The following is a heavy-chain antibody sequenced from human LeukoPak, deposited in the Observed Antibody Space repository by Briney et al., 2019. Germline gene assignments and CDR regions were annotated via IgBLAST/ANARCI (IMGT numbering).Heavy chain of an antibody. Sequence: GGSLRLSCAASGFTFSSYGMHWVRQAPGKGLEWVAVISYDGSNKYYADSVNGRFTISRDNSKNTLYLQMYSLRAEDTAVYYCAKDRGDYYDSSGYYSGGFDIWGQGTMVTVSS. CDR2: ISYDGSNK. V-gene: IGHV3-30*18. J-gene: IGHJ3*02. CDR1: GFTFSSYG. CDR3: AKDRGDYYDSSGYYSGGFDI. D-gene: IGHD3-22*01.